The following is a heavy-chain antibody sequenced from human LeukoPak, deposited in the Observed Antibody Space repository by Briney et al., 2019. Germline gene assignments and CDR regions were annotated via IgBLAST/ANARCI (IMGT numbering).Heavy chain of an antibody. Sequence: SGGSLRLSCAASGFTFSNAWMTWVRQAPGQGLEWVGRIESKTDGGTIDYAAPVKGRFTISRDDSKNTLFLQMNSLKIGDTAVYYCTTDRVRDTSGWYRLGYWGQGTLVTVSS. D-gene: IGHD6-13*01. CDR1: GFTFSNAW. CDR2: IESKTDGGTI. V-gene: IGHV3-15*04. J-gene: IGHJ4*02. CDR3: TTDRVRDTSGWYRLGY.